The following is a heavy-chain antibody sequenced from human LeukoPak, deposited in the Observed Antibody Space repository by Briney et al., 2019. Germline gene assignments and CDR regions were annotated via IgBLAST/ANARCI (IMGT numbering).Heavy chain of an antibody. CDR2: ISGSGGST. J-gene: IGHJ4*02. CDR1: EFTFRSYA. D-gene: IGHD3-10*01. CDR3: AKGGFGRPFDY. V-gene: IGHV3-23*01. Sequence: PGGSLRLSCIGSEFTFRSYAMSWVRQAPGKGLEWVSVISGSGGSTYYVDSVQGRFTISRDNSKNTLFLQMDSLRAEDTAVYYCAKGGFGRPFDYWGQGTLVTVSS.